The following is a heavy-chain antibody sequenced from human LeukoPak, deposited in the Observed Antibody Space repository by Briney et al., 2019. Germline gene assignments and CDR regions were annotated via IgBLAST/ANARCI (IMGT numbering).Heavy chain of an antibody. D-gene: IGHD6-13*01. CDR2: INHSGST. CDR1: GGSFSGYY. J-gene: IGHJ4*02. Sequence: SETLSLTCAVYGGSFSGYYWSWIRQSPGKGLEWIGEINHSGSTNYNPSLKSRVTISVDTSKNQFSLKLSSVTAADTAVYYCARGLLAAASWGQGTLVTVSS. CDR3: ARGLLAAAS. V-gene: IGHV4-34*01.